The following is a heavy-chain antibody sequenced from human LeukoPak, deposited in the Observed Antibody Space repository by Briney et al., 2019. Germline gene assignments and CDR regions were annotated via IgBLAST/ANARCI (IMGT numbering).Heavy chain of an antibody. D-gene: IGHD6-13*01. Sequence: GESLKISCKGSGYTFTNNWITWVRQMPGKGLEWMGTIDPTGSSASYSPSFQGHVTMSTDKSISTAYLQWSSLRASDTAMHYCARLRRQWYSSSWYKNYFDYWGQGTLVTVSS. J-gene: IGHJ4*02. CDR3: ARLRRQWYSSSWYKNYFDY. CDR2: IDPTGSSA. CDR1: GYTFTNNW. V-gene: IGHV5-10-1*01.